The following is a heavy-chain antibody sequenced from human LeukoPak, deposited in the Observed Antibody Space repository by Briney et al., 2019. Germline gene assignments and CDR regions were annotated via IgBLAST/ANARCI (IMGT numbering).Heavy chain of an antibody. Sequence: SETLSLTCTVSGGSISSYYWSWIRRPPGKGLEWIGYIYTSGSTNYNPSLKSRVTISVDTSKNQFSLKLSSVTAADTAVYYCARHQRSSGVVNYYYMDVWGKGTTVTVSS. CDR1: GGSISSYY. J-gene: IGHJ6*03. D-gene: IGHD3-3*01. CDR2: IYTSGST. V-gene: IGHV4-4*09. CDR3: ARHQRSSGVVNYYYMDV.